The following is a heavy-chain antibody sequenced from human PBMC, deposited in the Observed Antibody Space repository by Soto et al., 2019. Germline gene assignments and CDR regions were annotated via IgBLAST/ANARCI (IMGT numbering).Heavy chain of an antibody. V-gene: IGHV3-30*03. D-gene: IGHD3-3*02. Sequence: PGGSLSLSCAASGFTFSSYGMHWVRQAPGKGLEWVAVISYDGSNKYYADSVKGRFTISRDNSKNTLYLQMNSLRAEDTAVYYCAIPISDMDVWGQGTTVTVSS. CDR1: GFTFSSYG. CDR2: ISYDGSNK. J-gene: IGHJ6*02. CDR3: AIPISDMDV.